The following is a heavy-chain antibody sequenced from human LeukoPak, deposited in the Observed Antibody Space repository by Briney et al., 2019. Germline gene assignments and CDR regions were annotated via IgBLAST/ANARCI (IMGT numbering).Heavy chain of an antibody. CDR3: AGSSLHVTFDY. Sequence: GGSLRLSCAASGFTFSSYWMSWVRQALGKGLEWVANIKQDGSEKYYVDSVKGRFTISRDNAKKSLYLQMNSLRAEDTAVYYCAGSSLHVTFDYWGQGTLVTVSS. CDR2: IKQDGSEK. J-gene: IGHJ4*02. CDR1: GFTFSSYW. V-gene: IGHV3-7*01. D-gene: IGHD3-10*02.